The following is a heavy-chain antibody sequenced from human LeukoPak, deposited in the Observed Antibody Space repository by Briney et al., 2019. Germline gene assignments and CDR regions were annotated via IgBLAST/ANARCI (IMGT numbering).Heavy chain of an antibody. CDR3: ARDLGYTPGRDAFDI. J-gene: IGHJ3*02. D-gene: IGHD5-18*01. CDR2: ISSSGSTI. CDR1: GFTFSDYY. Sequence: GGSLRLSCAASGFTFSDYYMSWIRQAPGKGLEWVSYISSSGSTIYYADSVKGRFTISRDNAKNSLYLQMNSLRAENTAVYYCARDLGYTPGRDAFDIWGQGTMVTVSS. V-gene: IGHV3-11*04.